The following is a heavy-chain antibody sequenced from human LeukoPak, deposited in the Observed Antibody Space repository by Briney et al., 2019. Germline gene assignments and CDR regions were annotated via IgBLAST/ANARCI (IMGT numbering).Heavy chain of an antibody. V-gene: IGHV3-23*01. Sequence: PGGSLRLSCAASGFTFSTYTMAWIRQAPVGGLEWVSGISDNGGRTYYADSVKGRFAISRDDSKSTLYLQMNSLRGKDTAVYYCAKDFGRNLGGPGYWGRGTLVIVSS. J-gene: IGHJ4*02. CDR3: AKDFGRNLGGPGY. D-gene: IGHD1-14*01. CDR1: GFTFSTYT. CDR2: ISDNGGRT.